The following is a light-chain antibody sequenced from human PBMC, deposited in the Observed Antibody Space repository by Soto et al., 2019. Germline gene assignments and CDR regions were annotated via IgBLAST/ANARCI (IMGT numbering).Light chain of an antibody. CDR1: NIGSKS. CDR3: QAWDSSSDHVV. CDR2: YDS. V-gene: IGLV3-21*04. J-gene: IGLJ2*01. Sequence: SYELTQPPSVSVAPGKTARITCGGNNIGSKSVHWYQQKPGQAPVLVIYYDSDRPSGIPERFSGSNSGNTATLTISRVEAEDEADYYCQAWDSSSDHVVFGGGTKLTVL.